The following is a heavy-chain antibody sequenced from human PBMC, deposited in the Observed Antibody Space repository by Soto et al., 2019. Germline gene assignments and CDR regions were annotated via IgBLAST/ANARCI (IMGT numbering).Heavy chain of an antibody. CDR2: IIPIFGTA. V-gene: IGHV1-69*13. CDR3: ARGGYFDSSNYLAY. Sequence: SVKVSCKASGGTFSSYAISWVRQAPGQGLEWMGGIIPIFGTANYAQKFRGRVTITADESTSTAYMELSSLRSEDTAVYYCARGGYFDSSNYLAYWGLGTLVTVSS. D-gene: IGHD3-22*01. CDR1: GGTFSSYA. J-gene: IGHJ4*02.